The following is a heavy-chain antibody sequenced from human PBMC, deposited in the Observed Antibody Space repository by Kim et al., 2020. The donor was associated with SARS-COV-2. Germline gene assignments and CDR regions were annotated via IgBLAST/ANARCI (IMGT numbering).Heavy chain of an antibody. CDR1: GYSFTTHN. CDR3: ARGISGALDP. D-gene: IGHD2-8*02. J-gene: IGHJ5*02. Sequence: ASVKVSCRTSGYSFTTHNIHWVLQAPGQSLECMGWINGGNGNKIYSPKFRVRVTFTRDTSANIVFMEMSSLRSEDTAVYFCARGISGALDPWGQGTLGTVSS. V-gene: IGHV1-3*01. CDR2: INGGNGNK.